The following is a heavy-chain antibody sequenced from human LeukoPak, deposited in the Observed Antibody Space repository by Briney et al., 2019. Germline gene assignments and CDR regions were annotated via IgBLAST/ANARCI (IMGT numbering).Heavy chain of an antibody. J-gene: IGHJ1*01. Sequence: SETLSLTCTVSGGSISNYYWSWIREPPGKGLEWIGYIYNSGHTNYNPSLKSRVTISEDTSKNQLSLKLSSVTAADTAVYYCARAAVTTSRYFQHWGQGTLVTVSS. V-gene: IGHV4-59*01. D-gene: IGHD4-17*01. CDR1: GGSISNYY. CDR2: IYNSGHT. CDR3: ARAAVTTSRYFQH.